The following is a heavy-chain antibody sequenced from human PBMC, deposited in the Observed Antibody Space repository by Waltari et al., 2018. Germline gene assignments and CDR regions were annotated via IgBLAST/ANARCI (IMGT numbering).Heavy chain of an antibody. CDR3: ARGLGAIY. Sequence: QLQMEESGPGLVRPSEPLSLTCAVSGGPITTITYFWGWIRQPPGKGLEWIGSFSYNGNTYYNPSLKRRVAISGDTSKNQISLLLSSVTAADTAVYYCARGLGAIYWGHGTLVTVSS. J-gene: IGHJ4*01. CDR2: FSYNGNT. D-gene: IGHD3-16*01. CDR1: GGPITTITYF. V-gene: IGHV4-39*07.